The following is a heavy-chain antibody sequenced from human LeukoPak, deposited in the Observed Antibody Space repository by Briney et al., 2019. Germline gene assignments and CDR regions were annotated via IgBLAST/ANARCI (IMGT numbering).Heavy chain of an antibody. Sequence: SETLSLTCTVSGDSVNSGSYYWSWIRQPPGKGLEWIGYIYYSGSTNYNPSLKSRVTISVDTSKNQFSLKLSSVTAADTAVYYCARGRAFQPEYYYDSSGYHYSGDWFDPWGQGTLVTVSS. J-gene: IGHJ5*02. CDR1: GDSVNSGSYY. V-gene: IGHV4-61*01. D-gene: IGHD3-22*01. CDR3: ARGRAFQPEYYYDSSGYHYSGDWFDP. CDR2: IYYSGST.